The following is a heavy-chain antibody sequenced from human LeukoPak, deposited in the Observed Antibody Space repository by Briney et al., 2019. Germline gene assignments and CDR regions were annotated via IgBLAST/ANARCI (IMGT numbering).Heavy chain of an antibody. J-gene: IGHJ4*02. Sequence: GGSLRLSCAASGFTFRSYAMSWVRQAPGKGLEWVSAITNSGGSTYYADSVKGRFTISRDNSKNTLYLQMNSLRAEDTAVYYCAKDDVTYCAVDCYWGDYWGQGTLVTVSS. V-gene: IGHV3-23*01. D-gene: IGHD2-21*02. CDR2: ITNSGGST. CDR1: GFTFRSYA. CDR3: AKDDVTYCAVDCYWGDY.